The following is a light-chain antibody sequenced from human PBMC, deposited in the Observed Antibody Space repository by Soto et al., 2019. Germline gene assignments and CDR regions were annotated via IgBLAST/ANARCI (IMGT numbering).Light chain of an antibody. J-gene: IGLJ2*01. Sequence: QSALTQPPSASGSPGQSVTISCTGTSSDIGGYNYVSWYQQHPGKAPKLMIYELSKRPSGVPDRFSGSKSGNTASLTVSGLQAEDEADYYCSSYAGSNNFVVFGGGTKVIVL. CDR2: ELS. CDR1: SSDIGGYNY. CDR3: SSYAGSNNFVV. V-gene: IGLV2-8*01.